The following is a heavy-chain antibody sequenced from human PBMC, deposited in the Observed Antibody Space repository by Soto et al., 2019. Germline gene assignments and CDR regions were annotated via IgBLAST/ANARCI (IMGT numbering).Heavy chain of an antibody. CDR3: ARVSRIAGDHDAFDI. CDR2: ISSSGSTI. D-gene: IGHD6-13*01. V-gene: IGHV3-11*04. CDR1: GFTFSDYY. J-gene: IGHJ3*02. Sequence: GGSLRLSCAASGFTFSDYYMSWIRQAPGKGLEWVSYISSSGSTIYYADSVKGRFTISRENAKNSLYLQMNSLRAGDTAVYYCARVSRIAGDHDAFDIWGQGTMVTVSS.